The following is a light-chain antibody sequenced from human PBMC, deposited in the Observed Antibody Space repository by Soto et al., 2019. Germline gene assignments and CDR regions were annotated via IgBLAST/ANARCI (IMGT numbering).Light chain of an antibody. CDR3: HHYGYGADT. Sequence: ELVLTQSPGTLSLSPGERATISCRASERVRNNSLAWYQHHPGQAPRLLIFGASSRATGIPDKFTGSGSGADFSLTMSRLEPEDSAVYFCHHYGYGADTFGQGTKLEIK. J-gene: IGKJ2*01. CDR2: GAS. V-gene: IGKV3-20*01. CDR1: ERVRNNS.